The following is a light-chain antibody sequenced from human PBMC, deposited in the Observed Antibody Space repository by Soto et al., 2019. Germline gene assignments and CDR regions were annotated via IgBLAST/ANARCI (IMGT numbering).Light chain of an antibody. J-gene: IGKJ2*01. Sequence: DIVLTQSPGSLAMSLGETATIKCKSSQSVLRGSNSKNLLAWHQQKPGQPPKVLIYWASSREGGVPDRFRGSGSGTDFTLNITNVQADDVAVYYCQQYFTTPQSFGQGTKVEIK. V-gene: IGKV4-1*01. CDR2: WAS. CDR1: QSVLRGSNSKNL. CDR3: QQYFTTPQS.